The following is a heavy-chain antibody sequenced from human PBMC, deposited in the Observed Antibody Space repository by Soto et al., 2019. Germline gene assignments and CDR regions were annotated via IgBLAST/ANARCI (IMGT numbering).Heavy chain of an antibody. D-gene: IGHD3-3*01. Sequence: SGPTLVNPTQTLTLTCTFSGFSLSTSGVGVGWIRQPPGKALEWLALIYWDDDKRYSPSLKSRLTITKDTPKNQVVLTMTNMDPVDTATYYCARFFLGQEKQGFDYWGQGTLVTVSS. CDR1: GFSLSTSGVG. CDR3: ARFFLGQEKQGFDY. J-gene: IGHJ4*02. CDR2: IYWDDDK. V-gene: IGHV2-5*02.